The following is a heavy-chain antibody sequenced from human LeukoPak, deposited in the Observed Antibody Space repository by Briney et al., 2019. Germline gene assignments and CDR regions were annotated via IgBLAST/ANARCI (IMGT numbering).Heavy chain of an antibody. V-gene: IGHV4-59*12. CDR1: GGSISTYY. D-gene: IGHD3/OR15-3a*01. J-gene: IGHJ4*02. Sequence: SETLSLTCTVSGGSISTYYWSWIRQPPGKGLEWIGYIYYSGSTNYNPSLKSRVTISVDTSKNQFSLKLSSVTAADTAVYYCARENWTGLFGRAHDYWGQGTLVTVSS. CDR3: ARENWTGLFGRAHDY. CDR2: IYYSGST.